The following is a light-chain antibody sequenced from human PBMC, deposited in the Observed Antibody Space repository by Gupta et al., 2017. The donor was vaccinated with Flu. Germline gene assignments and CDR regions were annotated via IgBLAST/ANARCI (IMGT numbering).Light chain of an antibody. J-gene: IGKJ1*01. CDR3: QRSYSSPWT. CDR2: VAS. CDR1: QSISSF. Sequence: GDRVTITCRASQSISSFLNWYQQKPGTAPKLRVSVASSLQSGVPPRFRGSGSQTDFTLTISSLQPEDFATYFCQRSYSSPWTFGHGTKVEIK. V-gene: IGKV1-39*01.